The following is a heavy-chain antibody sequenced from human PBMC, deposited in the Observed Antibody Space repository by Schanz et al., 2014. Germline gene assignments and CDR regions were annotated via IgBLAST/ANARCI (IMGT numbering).Heavy chain of an antibody. CDR3: ARHRDEMATVSSPFDY. D-gene: IGHD2-15*01. CDR2: DCISATD. V-gene: IGHV4-39*01. Sequence: QVQLQESGPGLVKPSETLSLTCSVSGDSITGVSRYWGWIRQPPGKGLEWIASDCISATDYVNESLQSRVSISIHRTKNQLSLKVPSVTAADTAVYFCARHRDEMATVSSPFDYWGQGILVTVSS. J-gene: IGHJ4*02. CDR1: GDSITGVSRY.